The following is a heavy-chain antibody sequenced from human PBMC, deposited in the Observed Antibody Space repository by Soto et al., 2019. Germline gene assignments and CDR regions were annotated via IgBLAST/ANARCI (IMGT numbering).Heavy chain of an antibody. CDR2: INWNGGST. CDR1: GFTFDDYG. Sequence: GGSLRLSCAASGFTFDDYGMSWVRQAPGKGLEWVSGINWNGGSTYYADSVKGRFAISRDNSKNTLYLQMNSLRAEDTAVYYCAKRGTPEKTRGNNWFDPWGQGTLVTVSS. D-gene: IGHD1-1*01. V-gene: IGHV3-23*01. J-gene: IGHJ5*02. CDR3: AKRGTPEKTRGNNWFDP.